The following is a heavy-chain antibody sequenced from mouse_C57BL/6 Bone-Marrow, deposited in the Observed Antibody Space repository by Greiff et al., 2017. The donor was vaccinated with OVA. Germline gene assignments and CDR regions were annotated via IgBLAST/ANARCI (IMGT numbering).Heavy chain of an antibody. CDR1: GYSITSGYY. CDR2: ISYDGSN. Sequence: EVKLVESGPGLVKPSQSLSLTCSVTGYSITSGYYWNWIRQFPGNKLEWMGYISYDGSNNYNPSLKNRISITRDTSKNQFFLKLNSVTTEDTATYYCARDNHRNFDVWGTGTTVTVSS. V-gene: IGHV3-6*01. J-gene: IGHJ1*03. CDR3: ARDNHRNFDV. D-gene: IGHD3-1*01.